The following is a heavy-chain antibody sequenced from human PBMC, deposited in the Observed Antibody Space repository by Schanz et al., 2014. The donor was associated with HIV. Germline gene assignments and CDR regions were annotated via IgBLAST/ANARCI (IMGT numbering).Heavy chain of an antibody. V-gene: IGHV3-23*01. CDR1: GFTFSDYA. J-gene: IGHJ6*02. CDR3: ARRDTGTLYYYYHYGMDV. CDR2: ISISGYI. D-gene: IGHD1-1*01. Sequence: EVQLLESGGGLVQPGGSLRLSCVASGFTFSDYAMSWVRQAPGKGLEWVSGISISGYIYYADSVKGRFSISRDSAKNALYLQMNSLRGDDTAVYYCARRDTGTLYYYYHYGMDVWGQGTTVTVSS.